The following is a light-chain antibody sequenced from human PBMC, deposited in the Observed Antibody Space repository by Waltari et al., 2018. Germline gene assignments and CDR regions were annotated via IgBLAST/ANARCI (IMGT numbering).Light chain of an antibody. CDR2: AAS. CDR1: QSISSY. V-gene: IGKV1-39*01. CDR3: QQSYSTLPIT. J-gene: IGKJ5*01. Sequence: DIQMTQSPSSLSASVGDRVTITCRASQSISSYLNRYQQKPGNAPKLLIYAASSLQSGVTSRCRSSGSRTAYTLTMSRRRPEDCATYYCQQSYSTLPITFGQGTRLEIK.